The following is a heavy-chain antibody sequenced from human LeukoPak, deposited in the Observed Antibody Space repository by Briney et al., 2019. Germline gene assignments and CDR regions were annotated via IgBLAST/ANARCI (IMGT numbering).Heavy chain of an antibody. CDR1: GGSISSGGYY. Sequence: PSETLSLTCTVSGGSISSGGYYWSWIRQHPGKGLEWIGYIYYSGSTYYNPSLKSRVTISVDTSKNQFSLKLSSVTAADTAVYYCARGGGSGSYYKPRYYFDYWGQGTLVTVSS. J-gene: IGHJ4*02. CDR2: IYYSGST. V-gene: IGHV4-31*03. D-gene: IGHD3-10*01. CDR3: ARGGGSGSYYKPRYYFDY.